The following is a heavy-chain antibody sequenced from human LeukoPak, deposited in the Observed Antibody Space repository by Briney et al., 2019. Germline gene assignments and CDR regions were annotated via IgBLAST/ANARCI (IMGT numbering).Heavy chain of an antibody. V-gene: IGHV4-59*01. J-gene: IGHJ2*01. Sequence: SETLSLTCTVSGGSISSYYWSWIRQPPGKGLEWIGYIYYSGSTNYNPSLKSRVTISVDTSKNQFSLKLSSVTAADTAVYYCARVYYSGSYDDWYFDLWGRGTLVTVSS. D-gene: IGHD1-26*01. CDR2: IYYSGST. CDR3: ARVYYSGSYDDWYFDL. CDR1: GGSISSYY.